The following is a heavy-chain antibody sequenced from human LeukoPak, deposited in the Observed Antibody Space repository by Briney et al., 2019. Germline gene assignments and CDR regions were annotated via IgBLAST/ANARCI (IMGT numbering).Heavy chain of an antibody. J-gene: IGHJ4*02. CDR3: ARAPYSGSYYLDY. V-gene: IGHV4-31*03. CDR2: IYYSGST. Sequence: SETLSLTCTVSGGSISSGGYYWSWIRQHPGKGLEWIGYIYYSGSTYYNPSLKSRVTISVDTPKNQFSLKLSSVTAADTAVYYCARAPYSGSYYLDYWGQGTLVTVSS. D-gene: IGHD1-26*01. CDR1: GGSISSGGYY.